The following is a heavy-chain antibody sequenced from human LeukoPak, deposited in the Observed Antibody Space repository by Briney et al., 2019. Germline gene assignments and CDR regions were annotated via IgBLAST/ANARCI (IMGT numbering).Heavy chain of an antibody. Sequence: GGSLRLSCAASGFIFSDYAMHWVRQAPGKGLEWVAVISYDGTNKNYADSVKGRFTISRGNSKKTLYLQMNSLRAEDTAVYYCASDSGYDHHGLFDSWGQGTLVTVSS. D-gene: IGHD5-12*01. J-gene: IGHJ4*02. CDR2: ISYDGTNK. V-gene: IGHV3-30*04. CDR1: GFIFSDYA. CDR3: ASDSGYDHHGLFDS.